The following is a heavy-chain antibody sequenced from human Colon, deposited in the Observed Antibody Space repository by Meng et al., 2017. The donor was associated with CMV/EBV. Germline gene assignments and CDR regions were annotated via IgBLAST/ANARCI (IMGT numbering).Heavy chain of an antibody. D-gene: IGHD3-10*01. Sequence: GGSLRLSCAASGFTFSSYWMSWVRQAPGKGLEWVANIKQDGSEKYYVDSVKGRFTISRDNAKNSLYLQMNSLRAENTDVYYCAREGAGYYYGMDVWGQGTTVTVSS. V-gene: IGHV3-7*01. J-gene: IGHJ6*02. CDR1: GFTFSSYW. CDR3: AREGAGYYYGMDV. CDR2: IKQDGSEK.